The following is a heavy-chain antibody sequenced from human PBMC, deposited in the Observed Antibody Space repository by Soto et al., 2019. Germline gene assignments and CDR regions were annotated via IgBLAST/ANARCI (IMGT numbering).Heavy chain of an antibody. CDR3: ARGLYYYDSSGYTWFDP. J-gene: IGHJ5*02. D-gene: IGHD3-22*01. CDR2: IYYSGST. CDR1: GGSISSSSYY. V-gene: IGHV4-39*01. Sequence: PSETLSLTCTVSGGSISSSSYYWGWIRQPPGKGLEWIGSIYYSGSTYYNPSLKSRVTISVDTSKNQFSLKLSSVTAADTAVYYCARGLYYYDSSGYTWFDPWGQGTWSPSPQ.